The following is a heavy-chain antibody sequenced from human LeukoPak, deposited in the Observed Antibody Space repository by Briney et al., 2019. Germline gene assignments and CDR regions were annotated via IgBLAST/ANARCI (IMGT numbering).Heavy chain of an antibody. CDR2: ISYDGSNK. J-gene: IGHJ6*03. CDR1: GFTFSSYA. CDR3: ARDEHYMDV. V-gene: IGHV3-30*04. Sequence: GRSLRLSCAASGFTFSSYAMHWVRQAPGKGLEGVAVISYDGSNKYYADSVKGRFTISRDNSKNTLYLQMNSLRAEDTAVYFCARDEHYMDVWGKGTTVTVSS.